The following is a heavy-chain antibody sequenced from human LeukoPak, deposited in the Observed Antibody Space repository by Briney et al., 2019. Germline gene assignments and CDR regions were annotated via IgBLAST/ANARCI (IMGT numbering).Heavy chain of an antibody. Sequence: GGSLRLSCAASGFTFSSSAMSWVRQAPGKGLEWVSAISNNGGYTYYADSVQGRFTISRDNSKSTLYLQMNSLRAEDTAVYYCARQLGYCSDGSCYFPYWGQGTLVTVSS. CDR1: GFTFSSSA. CDR3: ARQLGYCSDGSCYFPY. CDR2: ISNNGGYT. J-gene: IGHJ4*02. D-gene: IGHD2-15*01. V-gene: IGHV3-23*01.